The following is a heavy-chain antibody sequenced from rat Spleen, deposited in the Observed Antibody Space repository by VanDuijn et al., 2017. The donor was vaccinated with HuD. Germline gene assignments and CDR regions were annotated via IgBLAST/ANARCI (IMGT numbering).Heavy chain of an antibody. CDR1: GFTFSNHY. CDR2: ISYDGGNT. V-gene: IGHV5-20*01. CDR3: TTGVPGYPDY. D-gene: IGHD1-4*01. Sequence: EVQLVESGGGLVQPGRSLKLSCAASGFTFSNHYMAWVRQAPIKGLEWVAYISYDGGNTYYRDPVKGRFTISRDNAKSTLYLQMDSLTSEDTATYYCTTGVPGYPDYWGQGVMVTVSS. J-gene: IGHJ2*01.